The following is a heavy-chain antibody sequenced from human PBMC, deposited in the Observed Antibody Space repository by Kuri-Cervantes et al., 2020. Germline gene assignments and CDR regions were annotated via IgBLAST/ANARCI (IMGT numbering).Heavy chain of an antibody. J-gene: IGHJ4*02. Sequence: ASVKVSCKASVYTVTTYSMHWVRQAPGQRLEWMGWINVGYGNTKYSQKFQGRVAITRDTSASTAYMDLSSLRSEDTAVYYCARESSNYALDYWGQGTLVTVSS. CDR2: INVGYGNT. CDR1: VYTVTTYS. CDR3: ARESSNYALDY. D-gene: IGHD4-11*01. V-gene: IGHV1-3*01.